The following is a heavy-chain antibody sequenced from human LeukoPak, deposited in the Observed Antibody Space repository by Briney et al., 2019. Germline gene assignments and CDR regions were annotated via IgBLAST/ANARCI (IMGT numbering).Heavy chain of an antibody. V-gene: IGHV3-30-3*01. CDR1: GFTFSTYA. CDR3: ARTGLWRFDY. D-gene: IGHD2/OR15-2a*01. Sequence: GRSLRLSCAASGFTFSTYAMHWVRQAPGKGLVWVAVISYDESNKYYADSVKGRFTISRDTSNNTLYLQMNSLSAGDTAVYYCARTGLWRFDYWGQGALVTVSS. CDR2: ISYDESNK. J-gene: IGHJ4*02.